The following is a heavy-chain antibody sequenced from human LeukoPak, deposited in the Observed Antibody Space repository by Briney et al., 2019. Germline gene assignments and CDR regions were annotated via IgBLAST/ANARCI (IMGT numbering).Heavy chain of an antibody. V-gene: IGHV4-39*01. CDR1: GGSISISSYY. CDR2: IYYSGST. Sequence: SETLSLTCTVSGGSISISSYYWGWIRQPPGKGLEWIGSIYYSGSTYYNPSLKSRVTISVDTSKNQFSLKLSSVTAADTAVYYCARSHRALVYRGWFDPWGQGTLVTVSS. CDR3: ARSHRALVYRGWFDP. D-gene: IGHD3-16*02. J-gene: IGHJ5*02.